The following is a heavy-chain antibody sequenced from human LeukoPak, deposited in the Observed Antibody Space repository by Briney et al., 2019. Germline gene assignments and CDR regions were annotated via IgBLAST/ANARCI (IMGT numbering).Heavy chain of an antibody. CDR3: ARLSTVTGKLDY. CDR1: GFTFSDYY. CDR2: ISSSGSTI. D-gene: IGHD4-17*01. Sequence: GGSLRLSCAASGFTFSDYYMSWTRQATGKGLEWVSYISSSGSTIYYADSVKGRFTISRDNAKNSLYLQMNSLRAEDTAVYYCARLSTVTGKLDYWGQGTLVTVSS. V-gene: IGHV3-11*01. J-gene: IGHJ4*02.